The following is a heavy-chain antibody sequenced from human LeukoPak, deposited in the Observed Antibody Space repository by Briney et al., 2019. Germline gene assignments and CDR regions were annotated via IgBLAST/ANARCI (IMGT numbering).Heavy chain of an antibody. J-gene: IGHJ4*02. CDR1: GYTFTSYG. V-gene: IGHV1-18*01. Sequence: ASVKVSCTASGYTFTSYGISWVRQAPGQGLEWMGWISAYNGNTNYAQKLQGRVTMTTDTSTSTAYMELRSLRSDDTAVYYCARDYRSGLLWFGELLQPFDYWGQGTLVTVSS. D-gene: IGHD3-10*01. CDR2: ISAYNGNT. CDR3: ARDYRSGLLWFGELLQPFDY.